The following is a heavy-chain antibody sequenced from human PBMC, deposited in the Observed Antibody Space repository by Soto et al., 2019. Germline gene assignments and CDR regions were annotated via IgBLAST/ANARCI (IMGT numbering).Heavy chain of an antibody. CDR3: VRDYVMDV. D-gene: IGHD3-10*02. V-gene: IGHV3-21*01. Sequence: GGSLRPSCAASGFTFSGDSMNWVRQAPGKGLEWVASISTTSTYIYYADSVKGRFTISRDNAKNSLHLQMNSLRAEDTAVYYCVRDYVMDVWGQGTTVTVSS. CDR2: ISTTSTYI. J-gene: IGHJ6*02. CDR1: GFTFSGDS.